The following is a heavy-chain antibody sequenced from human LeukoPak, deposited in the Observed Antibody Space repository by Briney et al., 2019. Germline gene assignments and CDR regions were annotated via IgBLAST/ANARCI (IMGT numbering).Heavy chain of an antibody. D-gene: IGHD1-26*01. CDR1: GYTFTGYY. CDR2: INPQSGGT. Sequence: EASVKVSCKASGYTFTGYYMHWVRQAPGQGLEYMGWINPQSGGTNNAQKFQGKVTMTRGTSISTAYMDLSRLRSDDTAIYYCARSASGSYWNFHHWGQGTLVTVSS. J-gene: IGHJ1*01. V-gene: IGHV1-2*02. CDR3: ARSASGSYWNFHH.